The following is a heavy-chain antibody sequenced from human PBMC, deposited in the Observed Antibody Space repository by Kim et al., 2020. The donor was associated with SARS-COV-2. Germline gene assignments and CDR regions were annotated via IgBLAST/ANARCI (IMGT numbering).Heavy chain of an antibody. CDR2: ISYEGSTQ. D-gene: IGHD1-26*01. Sequence: GGSLRLSCAASGFTFSSHVMHWVRQAPGKGLEWVALISYEGSTQKYTDTVKGRFTVSSDNSKNTLFLQLNNLRPEDTAVYYCAGNLVGDTDLGAWGQGTLVTVSS. J-gene: IGHJ5*02. CDR3: AGNLVGDTDLGA. V-gene: IGHV3-30*03. CDR1: GFTFSSHV.